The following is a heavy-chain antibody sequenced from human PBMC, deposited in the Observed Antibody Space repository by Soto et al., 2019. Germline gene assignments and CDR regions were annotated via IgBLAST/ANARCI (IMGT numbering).Heavy chain of an antibody. J-gene: IGHJ4*02. CDR1: GGSFSGYY. CDR2: TNHGGST. V-gene: IGHV4-34*01. Sequence: QVQLQQWGAGLLKPSETLSLTCAVYGGSFSGYYWSWIRQPPGKGLEWIWETNHGGSTNYNPSLKSRVTISVDTSKDQLSQKLSSVTAADTAVYYCARDGSLGSFDYWGQGTLVTVSS. D-gene: IGHD3-10*01. CDR3: ARDGSLGSFDY.